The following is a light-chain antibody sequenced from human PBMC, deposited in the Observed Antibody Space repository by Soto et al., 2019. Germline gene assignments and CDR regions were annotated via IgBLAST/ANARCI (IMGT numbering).Light chain of an antibody. CDR3: QQYISYPRT. V-gene: IGKV1-5*03. Sequence: DIQMTQSPSTLSASVGDRVTITCRASQSISSWLAWYQQKPGKAPKLLMYKASYLQNGVPSRFSGSGSGTEFTLTISSMQPDDFAAYHRQQYISYPRTFGPGTKVEMK. CDR1: QSISSW. CDR2: KAS. J-gene: IGKJ1*01.